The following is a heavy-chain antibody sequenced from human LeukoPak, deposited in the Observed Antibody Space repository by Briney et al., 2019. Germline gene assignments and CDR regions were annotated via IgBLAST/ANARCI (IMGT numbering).Heavy chain of an antibody. CDR3: ARDKEMATIMGWFDP. Sequence: ASVKVSCKASGYTFTGYYMHWVRQAPGQGLEWMGRINPNSGGTNYAQKFQGRVTMTRDTSTSTVYMELSSLRSEDTAVYYCARDKEMATIMGWFDPWGQGTLVTVSS. D-gene: IGHD5-24*01. J-gene: IGHJ5*02. V-gene: IGHV1-2*06. CDR2: INPNSGGT. CDR1: GYTFTGYY.